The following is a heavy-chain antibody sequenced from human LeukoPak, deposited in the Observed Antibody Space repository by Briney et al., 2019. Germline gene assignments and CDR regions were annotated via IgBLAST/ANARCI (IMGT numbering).Heavy chain of an antibody. D-gene: IGHD2-15*01. V-gene: IGHV3-7*01. CDR3: ARKRGISGPSWVPIKYYMDV. Sequence: GGSLRLSCAASGFTFSSYWMSWVRQAPGKGLEWVANIKQDGSEKYYVDSVKGRFTISRDNAKNSLYLQINSLRAEDTAVYYCARKRGISGPSWVPIKYYMDVWGKGTTVTVSS. J-gene: IGHJ6*03. CDR1: GFTFSSYW. CDR2: IKQDGSEK.